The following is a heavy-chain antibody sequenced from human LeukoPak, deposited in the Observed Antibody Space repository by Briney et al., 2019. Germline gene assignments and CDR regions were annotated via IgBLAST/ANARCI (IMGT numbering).Heavy chain of an antibody. CDR3: ARGVGYYYGSGSYYNPHPFDY. V-gene: IGHV1-46*01. Sequence: ASVKVSCKASGYTFTSYYMHWVRQAPGQGLEWMGIINPSGGSTSYAQKFQGRVTMTTDTSTSTAYMELRSLRSDDTAVYYCARGVGYYYGSGSYYNPHPFDYWGQGTLVTVSS. J-gene: IGHJ4*02. CDR2: INPSGGST. D-gene: IGHD3-10*01. CDR1: GYTFTSYY.